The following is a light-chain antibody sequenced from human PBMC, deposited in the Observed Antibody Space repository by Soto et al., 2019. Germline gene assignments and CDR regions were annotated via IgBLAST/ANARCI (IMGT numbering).Light chain of an antibody. V-gene: IGLV2-14*01. CDR3: NSYTTSASLL. CDR2: EVN. Sequence: QSALTQPASVTGSPGQSITISCTGTSSDVGAYNFVSWYQQHPGKAPKLMIYEVNNRPSGVSNRFSGSKSGNPASLTISGLQAEDEADYYCNSYTTSASLLFGGGTKLTVL. CDR1: SSDVGAYNF. J-gene: IGLJ2*01.